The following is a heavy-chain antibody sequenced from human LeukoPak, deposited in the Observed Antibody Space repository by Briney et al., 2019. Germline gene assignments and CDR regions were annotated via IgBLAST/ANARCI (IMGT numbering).Heavy chain of an antibody. V-gene: IGHV1-18*01. Sequence: ASVKVSCKASGYTFTSYGISWVRQAPGQGLEWMGWISAYNGNTNYAQKLQGRVTMTTDTSTSTAYMELRSLRSDDTAVYYCARGGRTDYDSSEAPFDCWGQGTQVTVSS. CDR3: ARGGRTDYDSSEAPFDC. J-gene: IGHJ4*02. D-gene: IGHD3-22*01. CDR1: GYTFTSYG. CDR2: ISAYNGNT.